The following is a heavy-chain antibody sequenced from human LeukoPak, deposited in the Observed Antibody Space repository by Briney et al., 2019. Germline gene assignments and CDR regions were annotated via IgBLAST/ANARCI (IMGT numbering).Heavy chain of an antibody. CDR1: GGSISSSSYY. J-gene: IGHJ4*02. CDR2: IYYSGST. Sequence: PSETLSLTCTVSGGSISSSSYYWGWIRQPPGKGLEWIGSIYYSGSTYYNPSLKSRVTISVDTSKNQFSLKLSSVTAADTAVYYCARHPRDSSGHVGFDYWGQGTLVTVSS. CDR3: ARHPRDSSGHVGFDY. V-gene: IGHV4-39*07. D-gene: IGHD3-22*01.